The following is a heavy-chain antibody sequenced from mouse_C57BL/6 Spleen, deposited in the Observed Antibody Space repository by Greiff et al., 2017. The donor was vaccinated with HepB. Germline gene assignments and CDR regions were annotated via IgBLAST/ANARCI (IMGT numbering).Heavy chain of an antibody. CDR2: IRNKANGYTT. CDR1: GFTFTDYY. J-gene: IGHJ4*01. CDR3: ASFYDAMDY. Sequence: DVHLVESGGGLVQPGGSLSLSCAASGFTFTDYYMSWVRQPPGKALEWLGFIRNKANGYTTEYSASVKGRFTISRDNSQSILYLQMNALRAEDSATYYCASFYDAMDYWGKGTSVTVSS. V-gene: IGHV7-3*01.